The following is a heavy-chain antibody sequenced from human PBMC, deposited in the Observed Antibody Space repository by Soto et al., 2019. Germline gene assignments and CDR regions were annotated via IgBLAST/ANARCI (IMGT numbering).Heavy chain of an antibody. CDR3: ARGGLKAAAEYYYYGMDV. Sequence: ASVKVSCKASGYTFTSYDINWVRQATGQGLEWMGWMNPNSGNTGYAQKFQGRVTMTRNTSISTAYMELSSLRSEDTAVYYCARGGLKAAAEYYYYGMDVWGQGTTVTVSS. J-gene: IGHJ6*02. V-gene: IGHV1-8*01. CDR1: GYTFTSYD. CDR2: MNPNSGNT. D-gene: IGHD6-13*01.